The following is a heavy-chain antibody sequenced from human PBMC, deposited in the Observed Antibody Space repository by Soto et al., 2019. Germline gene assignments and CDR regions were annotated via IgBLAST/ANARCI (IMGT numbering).Heavy chain of an antibody. CDR3: AIPLPKQQLVRGAFDH. CDR1: GGTFRNYA. D-gene: IGHD6-13*01. Sequence: QVQLVQSGAEVKKPGSSVKLSCKTSGGTFRNYAINWVRQAPGQGLEWMGGSIPVFGTANYAQTFQGRFTITADESTSTAYMELSSLRSEDTAVYYCAIPLPKQQLVRGAFDHWGQGTLVTVA. CDR2: SIPVFGTA. V-gene: IGHV1-69*01. J-gene: IGHJ4*02.